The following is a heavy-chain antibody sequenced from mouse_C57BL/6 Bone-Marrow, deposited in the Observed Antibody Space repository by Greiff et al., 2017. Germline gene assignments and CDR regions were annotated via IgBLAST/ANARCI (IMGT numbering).Heavy chain of an antibody. CDR3: ASAAHYGSIWYFDV. V-gene: IGHV1-19*01. D-gene: IGHD1-1*01. Sequence: VQLQQSGPVLVKPGASVKMSCKASGYTFTDYYMNWVKQSHGKSLEWIGVFNPYNGGTSYNQKFKGKATLTVDKSSSTAYMELNRLTSEDSAVXYCASAAHYGSIWYFDVWGTGTTVTVSS. CDR2: FNPYNGGT. J-gene: IGHJ1*03. CDR1: GYTFTDYY.